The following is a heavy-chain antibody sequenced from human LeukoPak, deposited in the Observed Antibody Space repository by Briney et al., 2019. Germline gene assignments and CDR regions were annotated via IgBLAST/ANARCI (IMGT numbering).Heavy chain of an antibody. CDR3: ARLPGCSGGSCYRAFDM. J-gene: IGHJ3*02. CDR2: SHYSGST. CDR1: GGAISDYY. Sequence: SETLSLTCTVSGGAISDYYWSWIRQPPGKGLEWIGYSHYSGSTTYNPSLKSRVTMSVDTSKNQLSLKLSSVTAADTAVYYCARLPGCSGGSCYRAFDMWGQGTMVTVSS. D-gene: IGHD2-15*01. V-gene: IGHV4-59*08.